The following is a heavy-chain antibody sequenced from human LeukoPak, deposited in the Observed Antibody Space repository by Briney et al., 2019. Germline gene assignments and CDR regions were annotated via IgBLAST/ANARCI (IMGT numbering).Heavy chain of an antibody. CDR2: IIPIFGTA. CDR3: ARSTGYSSSWYYFDY. V-gene: IGHV1-69*13. D-gene: IGHD6-13*01. Sequence: SVKVSCKASGGTFSSYAISWVRQAPGQGLEWMGGIIPIFGTANYAQKFQGRVTITADETTSTAYMELSSLRSEDTAVYYCARSTGYSSSWYYFDYWGQGTLVTASS. J-gene: IGHJ4*02. CDR1: GGTFSSYA.